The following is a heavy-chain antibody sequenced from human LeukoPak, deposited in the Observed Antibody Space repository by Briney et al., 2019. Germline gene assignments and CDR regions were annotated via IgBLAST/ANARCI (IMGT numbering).Heavy chain of an antibody. Sequence: SVKVSCKASGGTFSSYAISWVRQAPGQGLEWMGGIIPTFGTANYAQKFQGRVTITADESTSTAYMELSSLRSEDTAVYYCARGRRYSGYDAIGSWGQGTLVTVSS. CDR1: GGTFSSYA. V-gene: IGHV1-69*01. J-gene: IGHJ4*02. CDR3: ARGRRYSGYDAIGS. D-gene: IGHD5-12*01. CDR2: IIPTFGTA.